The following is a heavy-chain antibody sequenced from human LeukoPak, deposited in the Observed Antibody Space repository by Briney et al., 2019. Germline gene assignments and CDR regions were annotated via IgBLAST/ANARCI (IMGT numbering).Heavy chain of an antibody. D-gene: IGHD2-2*01. V-gene: IGHV1-46*01. J-gene: IGHJ4*02. CDR3: ARAYKHCGSTSCYTFDY. Sequence: ASVKVSCKASGYTFTSYYMHWVRQAPGQGLEWMGIINPSGGSTSYAQKFQGRVTMTRDTSTSTVYMELSSLRSEDTAVYYCARAYKHCGSTSCYTFDYWGQGTLVTVSS. CDR1: GYTFTSYY. CDR2: INPSGGST.